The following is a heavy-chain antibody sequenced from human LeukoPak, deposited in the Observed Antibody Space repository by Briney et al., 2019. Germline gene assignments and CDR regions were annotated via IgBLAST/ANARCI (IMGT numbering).Heavy chain of an antibody. CDR3: ARDDIFHYGMDV. V-gene: IGHV1-3*01. CDR2: INAGNGNT. J-gene: IGHJ6*02. D-gene: IGHD2-21*01. CDR1: GYTFTSYA. Sequence: ASVKVSCKASGYTFTSYAMHWVRQAPGQRLEWMGWINAGNGNTKYSQKFQGRVTITRDTSASTAYMELSSLRSEDTAVYYCARDDIFHYGMDVWGQGTTVTVSS.